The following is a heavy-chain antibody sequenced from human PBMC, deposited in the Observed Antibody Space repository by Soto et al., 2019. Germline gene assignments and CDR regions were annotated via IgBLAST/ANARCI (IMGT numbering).Heavy chain of an antibody. V-gene: IGHV4-30-4*01. CDR2: IYYSGST. J-gene: IGHJ6*02. CDR3: ARDKKTGGNSGNYYYYGMDV. CDR1: GGSISSGDYY. D-gene: IGHD2-21*02. Sequence: SETLSLTCTVSGGSISSGDYYWSWIRQPPGKGLEWIGYIYYSGSTYYNPSLKSRATISVDTSKNQFSLKLSSVTAADTAVYYCARDKKTGGNSGNYYYYGMDVWGQGTTVTVSS.